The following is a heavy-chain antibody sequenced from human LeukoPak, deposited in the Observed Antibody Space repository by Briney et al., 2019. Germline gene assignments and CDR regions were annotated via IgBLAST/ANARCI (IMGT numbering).Heavy chain of an antibody. D-gene: IGHD2-15*01. CDR2: ISYSGST. CDR1: GGYISSYY. V-gene: IGHV4-59*08. CDR3: ARLWSPMVEIDY. Sequence: PSETLSLTCSVSGGYISSYYWSWIRQPPGKGLEWIGYISYSGSTKYNPSLKSRVSISVDTSKNQFSLKVSSVTAADTAVYYCARLWSPMVEIDYWGQGTLVTVSS. J-gene: IGHJ4*02.